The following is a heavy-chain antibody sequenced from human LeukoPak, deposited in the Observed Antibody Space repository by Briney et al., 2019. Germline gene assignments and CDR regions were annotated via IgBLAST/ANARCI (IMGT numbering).Heavy chain of an antibody. CDR3: ARDEDGYKGVGYYYYMDV. J-gene: IGHJ6*03. CDR1: GFTFSDYY. D-gene: IGHD5-24*01. CDR2: ISSSGSTI. V-gene: IGHV3-11*01. Sequence: KTGGSLRLSCAASGFTFSDYYMTWIRQAPGKGLEWVSYISSSGSTIKYADSVKGRFTISRDNAKNSLYLQMNSLRAEDTAVYYGARDEDGYKGVGYYYYMDVWGKGTTVTVSS.